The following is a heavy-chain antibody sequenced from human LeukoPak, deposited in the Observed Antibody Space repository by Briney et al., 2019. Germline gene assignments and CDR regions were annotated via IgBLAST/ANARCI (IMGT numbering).Heavy chain of an antibody. CDR2: IYTNGST. V-gene: IGHV4-4*09. D-gene: IGHD2-2*01. Sequence: SETLSLTCTVSGGSISSYYWSWIRQPPGKGLEWIGYIYTNGSTNYNPSLKSRVTISVDTSKDQFSLKLSSVTAADTAVYYCARHAPQYYYYYMDVWGKGTTVTVSS. J-gene: IGHJ6*03. CDR1: GGSISSYY. CDR3: ARHAPQYYYYYMDV.